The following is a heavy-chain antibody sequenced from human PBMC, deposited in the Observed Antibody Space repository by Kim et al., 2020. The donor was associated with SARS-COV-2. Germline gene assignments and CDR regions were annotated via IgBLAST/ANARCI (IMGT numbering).Heavy chain of an antibody. Sequence: SETLSLTCTVSGGSISSSSYYWGWIRQPPGKGLEWIGSIYYSGSTYYNPSLKSRVTISVDTSKNQFSLKLSSVTAADTAVYYCARQEQWLVGVPSWFDPWGQGTLVTVSS. CDR1: GGSISSSSYY. CDR2: IYYSGST. J-gene: IGHJ5*02. CDR3: ARQEQWLVGVPSWFDP. D-gene: IGHD6-19*01. V-gene: IGHV4-39*01.